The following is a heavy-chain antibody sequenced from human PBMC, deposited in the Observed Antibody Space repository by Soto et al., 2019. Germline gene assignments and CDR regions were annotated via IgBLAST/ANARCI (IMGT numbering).Heavy chain of an antibody. V-gene: IGHV3-33*01. CDR1: GFTFSSYG. Sequence: TGGSLRLSCAASGFTFSSYGMHWVRQAPGKGLEWVAVIWYDGSNKYYADSLKGRFTISRENSKNTLYLQMNSLRAEDTAVYYCARDWSPDGWSPDYWGQGTLVTVSS. CDR3: ARDWSPDGWSPDY. D-gene: IGHD6-19*01. CDR2: IWYDGSNK. J-gene: IGHJ4*02.